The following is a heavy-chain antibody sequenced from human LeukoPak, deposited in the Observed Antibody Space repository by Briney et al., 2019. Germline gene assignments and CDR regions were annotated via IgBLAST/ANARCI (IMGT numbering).Heavy chain of an antibody. J-gene: IGHJ4*02. D-gene: IGHD3-22*01. CDR2: VDPEDGET. CDR1: GYTFTDYY. CDR3: ATDRRADSSGYSFDY. V-gene: IGHV1-69-2*01. Sequence: GASVKISCKVSGYTFTDYYMHWVQQAPGKGLEWMGLVDPEDGETIYAEKFQGRVTITADTSTDTAYMELSSLRSEDTAVYYCATDRRADSSGYSFDYWGQRTLGTVSS.